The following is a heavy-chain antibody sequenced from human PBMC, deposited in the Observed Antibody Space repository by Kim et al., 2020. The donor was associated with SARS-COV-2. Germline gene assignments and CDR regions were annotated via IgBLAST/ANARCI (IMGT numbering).Heavy chain of an antibody. Sequence: ASVKVSCKASGYTFTSYYIHWVRQAPGQGLEWMGIINPSGGSTSYAQKFQGRVTMTRDTSTSTVYMELSSLRSEDTAVYYCARAPYYYDSSGPVDYWGQGTLVTVSS. CDR3: ARAPYYYDSSGPVDY. J-gene: IGHJ4*02. V-gene: IGHV1-46*01. D-gene: IGHD3-22*01. CDR1: GYTFTSYY. CDR2: INPSGGST.